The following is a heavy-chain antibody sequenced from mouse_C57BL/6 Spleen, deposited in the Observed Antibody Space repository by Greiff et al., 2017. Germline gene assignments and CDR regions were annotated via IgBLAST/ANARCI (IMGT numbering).Heavy chain of an antibody. Sequence: EVHLVESGGGLVKPGGSLKLSCAASGFTFSSYAMSWVRQTPEKRLEWVATISDGGSYTYYPDNVKGRFTISRDNAKNNLYLQMSHLKSEDTAMYYCAGYGGDYWGKGTSVTVSS. CDR3: AGYGGDY. CDR1: GFTFSSYA. CDR2: ISDGGSYT. J-gene: IGHJ4*01. V-gene: IGHV5-4*01. D-gene: IGHD1-1*02.